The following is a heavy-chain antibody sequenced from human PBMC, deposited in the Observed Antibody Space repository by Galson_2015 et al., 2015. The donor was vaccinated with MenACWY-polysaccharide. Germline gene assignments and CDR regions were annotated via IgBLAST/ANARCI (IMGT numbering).Heavy chain of an antibody. Sequence: SLRLSCAASGFNFSIYVMTWVRQAPRKGLEWVSAISSGSDTTYYTDSVKGRFTISRDNSKDTVHLQMDSLRAEDTAVYYCVKEGWADNWGQGALVTVSS. CDR3: VKEGWADN. CDR2: ISSGSDTT. CDR1: GFNFSIYV. J-gene: IGHJ4*02. D-gene: IGHD1-26*01. V-gene: IGHV3-23*01.